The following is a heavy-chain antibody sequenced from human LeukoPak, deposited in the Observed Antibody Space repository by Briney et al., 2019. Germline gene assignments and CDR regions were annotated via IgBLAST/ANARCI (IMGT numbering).Heavy chain of an antibody. Sequence: ASVKVSCKASGYTFIVYYIHWMPQAPGQGREWMGIIYPKTGSTNYAQKFQGRVTMTRVTSTSTVYMELSSLRSEDTAVYYCARGGALGPNYFDYWGQGTLVTVSS. D-gene: IGHD2-15*01. V-gene: IGHV1-46*01. J-gene: IGHJ4*02. CDR1: GYTFIVYY. CDR3: ARGGALGPNYFDY. CDR2: IYPKTGST.